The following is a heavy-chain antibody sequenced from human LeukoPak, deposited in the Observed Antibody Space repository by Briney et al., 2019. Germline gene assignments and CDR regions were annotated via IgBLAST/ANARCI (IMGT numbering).Heavy chain of an antibody. J-gene: IGHJ4*01. CDR1: GFTFTSYA. V-gene: IGHV3-23*01. CDR2: ISGSGGST. Sequence: GGSLRLSCAASGFTFTSYAMSWVRQAPGKGLEWVSAISGSGGSTYYADSVKGRFTISRDNSKNTLYLQMNSLRAEDTAVYYCAKGRPHYYDSSGYYYFDYWGHGTLVTVSS. CDR3: AKGRPHYYDSSGYYYFDY. D-gene: IGHD3-22*01.